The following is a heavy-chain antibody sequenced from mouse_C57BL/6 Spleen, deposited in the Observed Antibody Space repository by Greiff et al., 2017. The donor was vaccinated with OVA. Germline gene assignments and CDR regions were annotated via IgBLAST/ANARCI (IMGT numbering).Heavy chain of an antibody. CDR2: INPNNGGT. V-gene: IGHV1-22*01. J-gene: IGHJ3*01. D-gene: IGHD2-4*01. Sequence: VQLQQSGPELVKPGASVKMSCKASGYTFTDYNMHWVKQSHGKSLEWIGYINPNNGGTSYNQKFKGKATLTVNKSSSTAYMELRSLTSEESAVYYCARGGLRRAWFAYWGQGTLVTVSA. CDR3: ARGGLRRAWFAY. CDR1: GYTFTDYN.